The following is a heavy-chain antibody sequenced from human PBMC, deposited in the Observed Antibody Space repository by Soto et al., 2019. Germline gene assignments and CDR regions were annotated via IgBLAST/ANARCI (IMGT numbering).Heavy chain of an antibody. CDR3: ARERRSGPNYYGMDV. CDR1: GFTCSDHY. V-gene: IGHV3-72*01. J-gene: IGHJ6*02. CDR2: TRNKDNSYTT. Sequence: GGSLRLSCAASGFTCSDHYIDWVRQAPGKGLEWVGRTRNKDNSYTTEYAASVKGRFTISRDDSKNSVSLQMNSLKTEDTAVYYCARERRSGPNYYGMDVWGQGTTVTVSS. D-gene: IGHD6-19*01.